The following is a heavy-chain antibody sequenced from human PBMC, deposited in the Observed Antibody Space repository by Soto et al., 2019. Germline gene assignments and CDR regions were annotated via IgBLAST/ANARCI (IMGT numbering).Heavy chain of an antibody. CDR1: GFTFSSYA. Sequence: GGSLRLSCAASGFTFSSYAMTWVRQAPGKGLEWVSGISGSGGSTYYADSVKGRFTISRDNSKNTMYLQMNSLRAEDTAVYYCAKGVRSYYYYGMNVWGQGTTVTVSS. V-gene: IGHV3-23*01. J-gene: IGHJ6*02. CDR2: ISGSGGST. CDR3: AKGVRSYYYYGMNV. D-gene: IGHD3-22*01.